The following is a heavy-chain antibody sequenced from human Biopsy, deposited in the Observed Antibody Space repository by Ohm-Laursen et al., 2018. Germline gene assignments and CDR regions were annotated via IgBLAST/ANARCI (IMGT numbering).Heavy chain of an antibody. CDR2: IYPNNGAT. D-gene: IGHD3/OR15-3a*01. CDR3: ARDLVDWTVPA. Sequence: GASVKVSCKAPADSFVGYDIHWVRQAPGQGLGWMGSIYPNNGATKNAQTFQGRVTMTRDTSINTAFTELKSLRSDDPTVCYCARDLVDWTVPAWGQGTLVIVSS. J-gene: IGHJ4*03. V-gene: IGHV1-2*02. CDR1: ADSFVGYD.